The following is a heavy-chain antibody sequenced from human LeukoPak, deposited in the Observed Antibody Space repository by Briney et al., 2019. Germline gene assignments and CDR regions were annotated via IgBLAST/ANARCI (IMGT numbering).Heavy chain of an antibody. CDR1: GFTFSTYS. Sequence: GGSLRLSCAASGFTFSTYSMNWVRQAPGRGLEWVSSITSSSYIYYADSVKGRFTISRDNAKNSLYLQMNSLRAEDTAVYYCARDYYGVYYFDYWGQGTLVTVSS. V-gene: IGHV3-21*01. CDR2: ITSSSYI. J-gene: IGHJ4*02. CDR3: ARDYYGVYYFDY. D-gene: IGHD4-17*01.